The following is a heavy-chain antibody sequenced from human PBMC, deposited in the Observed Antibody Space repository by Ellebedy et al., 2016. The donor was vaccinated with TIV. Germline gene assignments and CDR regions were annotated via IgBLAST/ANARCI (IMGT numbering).Heavy chain of an antibody. D-gene: IGHD5-12*01. CDR2: IYDGGDT. J-gene: IGHJ4*02. CDR1: GGSIRPYY. Sequence: SETLSLTCSVSGGSIRPYYWTWIRQSPGKGLEWIAYIYDGGDTHYNPSLKRRVTMALDTSKNQFSLKVSSVTAADTAGYYCAGVSSGYDLDYWGQGALVTVSS. V-gene: IGHV4-4*08. CDR3: AGVSSGYDLDY.